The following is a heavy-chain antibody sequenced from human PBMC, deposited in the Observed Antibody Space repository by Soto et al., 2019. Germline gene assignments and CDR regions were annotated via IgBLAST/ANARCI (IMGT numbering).Heavy chain of an antibody. CDR1: GFTLSSFF. V-gene: IGHV3-74*03. Sequence: GGSLRLSCAASGFTLSSFFMHWVRHGPGKGLVWVSRINNDGSSTTYADYVKGRFTISRDISKNTLYLQMNSLRAEDTSVYFCVRDQDSRGYSVLTLWGQGSQVSVSS. CDR2: INNDGSST. CDR3: VRDQDSRGYSVLTL. D-gene: IGHD3-22*01. J-gene: IGHJ4*02.